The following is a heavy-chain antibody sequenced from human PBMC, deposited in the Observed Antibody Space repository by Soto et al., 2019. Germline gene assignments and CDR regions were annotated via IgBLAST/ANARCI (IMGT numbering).Heavy chain of an antibody. D-gene: IGHD3-10*01. CDR2: ITGNGDTT. CDR1: GFTFRVYV. Sequence: EVQLLESGGGLVQTGGSLRLSCAASGFTFRVYVMSWVRQAPGRGLEWVSSITGNGDTTYYPASVKGRITLSRDKSQNALCLQRKSRRVEDTAVYYCALDRPNYVGSGGGYDKAGGDHWGQGILVTVSS. CDR3: ALDRPNYVGSGGGYDKAGGDH. J-gene: IGHJ5*02. V-gene: IGHV3-23*01.